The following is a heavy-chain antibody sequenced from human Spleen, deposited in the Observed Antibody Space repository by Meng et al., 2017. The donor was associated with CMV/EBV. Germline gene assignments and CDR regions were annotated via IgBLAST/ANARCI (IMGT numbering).Heavy chain of an antibody. CDR3: ARDALSSGGDY. CDR2: ISSSGGAI. J-gene: IGHJ4*02. D-gene: IGHD6-19*01. CDR1: GFTFDDYI. Sequence: GESLKISCAASGFTFDDYIMHWVRQAPGKGLEWVSSISSSGGAIQYSDSVKGRFTISRDNAKNSVYLLMSSLRAEDTAFYYCARDALSSGGDYWGQGALVTVSS. V-gene: IGHV3-21*01.